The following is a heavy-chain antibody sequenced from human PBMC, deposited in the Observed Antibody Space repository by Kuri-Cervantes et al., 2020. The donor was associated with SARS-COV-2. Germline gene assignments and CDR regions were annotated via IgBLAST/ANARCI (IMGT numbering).Heavy chain of an antibody. CDR2: INHSGST. J-gene: IGHJ5*02. Sequence: GSLRLSCTVSGYSISSGYYWGWIRQPPGKGLEWIGSINHSGSTNYNPSLKSRVTISVDTSKNQFSLKLSSVTAADTAVYYCARGHGATAFGLRYWFDPWGQGTLVTVSS. D-gene: IGHD6-13*01. CDR1: GYSISSGYY. V-gene: IGHV4-38-2*02. CDR3: ARGHGATAFGLRYWFDP.